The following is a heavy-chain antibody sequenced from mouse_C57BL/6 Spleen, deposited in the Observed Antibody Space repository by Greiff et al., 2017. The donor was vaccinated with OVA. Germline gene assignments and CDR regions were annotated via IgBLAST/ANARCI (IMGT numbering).Heavy chain of an antibody. CDR2: IYPSDSET. CDR1: GYTFTSYW. J-gene: IGHJ2*01. Sequence: QVQLQQPGAELVRPGSSVKLSCKASGYTFTSYWMDWVKQRPGHGLEWIGNIYPSDSETHYNQKFKDKATLTVDKSSSTAYMQLSSLTSEDSAVYYWARGELDYWGQGTTLTVAS. CDR3: ARGELDY. V-gene: IGHV1-61*01.